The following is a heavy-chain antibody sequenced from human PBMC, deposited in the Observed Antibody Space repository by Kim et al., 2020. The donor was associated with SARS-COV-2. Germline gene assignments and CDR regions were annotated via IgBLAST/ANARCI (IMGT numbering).Heavy chain of an antibody. V-gene: IGHV4-39*07. D-gene: IGHD6-13*01. CDR2: IYYSGST. CDR1: GGSISSSSYY. CDR3: ARNIAAAVLTDWFDP. J-gene: IGHJ5*02. Sequence: SETLSLTCTVSGGSISSSSYYWGWLRQPPGKGLEWIGSIYYSGSTYYNPSLKSRVTISVDTSKNQFSLKLSSVTAADTAVYYCARNIAAAVLTDWFDPWGQGTLVTVSS.